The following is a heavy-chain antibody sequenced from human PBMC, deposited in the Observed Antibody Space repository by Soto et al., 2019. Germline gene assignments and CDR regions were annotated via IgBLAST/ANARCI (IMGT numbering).Heavy chain of an antibody. CDR2: IRSKAYGGTT. V-gene: IGHV3-49*03. CDR1: GFTFGDYA. CDR3: TRVSVFGVVIGGKFDY. Sequence: GGSLRLSCTASGFTFGDYAMSWFRQAPGKGLEWVGFIRSKAYGGTTEYAASVKGRFTISRDDSKSIAYLQMNSLKTEDTAVYYCTRVSVFGVVIGGKFDYWGQGTLVTVSS. D-gene: IGHD3-3*01. J-gene: IGHJ4*02.